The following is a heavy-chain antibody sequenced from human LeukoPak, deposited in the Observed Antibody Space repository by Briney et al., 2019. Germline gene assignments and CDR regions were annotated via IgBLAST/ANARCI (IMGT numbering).Heavy chain of an antibody. CDR2: ISGSGGNT. V-gene: IGHV3-23*01. J-gene: IGHJ4*02. Sequence: GGSLRLSCVASGFTFSSYAMSWVRQAPGKGLEWVSLISGSGGNTYYADSVKGRSTISRDNSKNTLYLQMNSLRAEDTAVYYCARDFSGGWPLMSYWGQGTLVTVSS. CDR1: GFTFSSYA. CDR3: ARDFSGGWPLMSY. D-gene: IGHD6-19*01.